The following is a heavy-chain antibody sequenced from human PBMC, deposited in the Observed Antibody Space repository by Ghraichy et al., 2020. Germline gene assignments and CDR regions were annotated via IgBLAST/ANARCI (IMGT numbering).Heavy chain of an antibody. V-gene: IGHV3-23*01. D-gene: IGHD3-9*01. CDR3: AKGPLQFPTYFDA. Sequence: GESLNISCAASGFTFNDYALSWVRQAPGKGLEWISVISSGAGSTFYADSVRGRMIISRDNSKNTLDLQMNSLSAEDTAVYYCAKGPLQFPTYFDAWGQGTLVTVSS. CDR1: GFTFNDYA. J-gene: IGHJ4*02. CDR2: ISSGAGST.